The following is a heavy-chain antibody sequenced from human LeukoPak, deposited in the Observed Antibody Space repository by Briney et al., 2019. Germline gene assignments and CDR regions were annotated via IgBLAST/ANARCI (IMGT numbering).Heavy chain of an antibody. D-gene: IGHD5-24*01. J-gene: IGHJ5*02. CDR1: GGSFSGYY. V-gene: IGHV4-34*01. CDR2: IYHSGST. CDR3: ARGETFDP. Sequence: SETLSLTCAVYGGSFSGYYWSWIRQPPGKGLEWIGSIYHSGSTYYNPSLKSRVTISVDTSKNQFSLKLSSVTAADTAVYYCARGETFDPWGQGTLVTVSS.